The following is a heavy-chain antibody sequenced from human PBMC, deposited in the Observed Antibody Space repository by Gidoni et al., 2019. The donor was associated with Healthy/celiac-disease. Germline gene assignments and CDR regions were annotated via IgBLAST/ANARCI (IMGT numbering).Heavy chain of an antibody. J-gene: IGHJ6*02. CDR2: VIPIFGTA. V-gene: IGHV1-69*01. D-gene: IGHD5-18*01. CDR1: GGTCSSYA. CDR3: ARDCGYSYGYPAVYYGMDV. Sequence: QVQLVQSGAEVKKPGSSVKVSCKASGGTCSSYAISWVRQAPGQGLEWMGGVIPIFGTATYAQKFQGRVTIAADESTSTAYMELSSLRSEDTAVYYCARDCGYSYGYPAVYYGMDVWGQGTTVTVSS.